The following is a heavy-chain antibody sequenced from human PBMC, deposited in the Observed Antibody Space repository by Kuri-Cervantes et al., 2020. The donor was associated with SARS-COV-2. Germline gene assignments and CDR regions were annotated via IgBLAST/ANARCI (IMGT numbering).Heavy chain of an antibody. Sequence: GESLKISCAASGFTFSDYYMSWVRQAPGKGLEWVSAISGSGGSTYYADSVKGRFTISRDNSKNTLCLQMNSLRAEDTAVYYCAKDTQLYPQWVDYWGQGTLVTVSS. CDR2: ISGSGGST. CDR3: AKDTQLYPQWVDY. V-gene: IGHV3-23*01. J-gene: IGHJ4*02. D-gene: IGHD3-16*02. CDR1: GFTFSDYY.